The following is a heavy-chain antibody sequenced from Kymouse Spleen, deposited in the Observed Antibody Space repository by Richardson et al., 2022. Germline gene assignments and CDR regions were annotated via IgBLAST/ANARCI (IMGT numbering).Heavy chain of an antibody. D-gene: IGHD3-10*01. CDR1: GFTFSSYG. CDR2: ISYDGSNK. J-gene: IGHJ4*02. Sequence: QVQLVESGGGVVQPGRSLRLSCAASGFTFSSYGMHWVRQAPGKGLEWVAVISYDGSNKYYADSVKGRFTISRDNSKNTLYLQMNSLRAEDTAVYYCAKEVDYYGSGSSFDYWGQGTLVTVSS. CDR3: AKEVDYYGSGSSFDY. V-gene: IGHV3-30*18.